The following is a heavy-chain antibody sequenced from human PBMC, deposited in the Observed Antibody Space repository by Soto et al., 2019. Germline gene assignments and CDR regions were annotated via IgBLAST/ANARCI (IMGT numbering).Heavy chain of an antibody. Sequence: QVQLVQSGSEVKKPGASVKVSCKVSGYSLSEFSMHWVRQAPGKGLEWMGGFDPEDGETTYAQKLQGRLTMTEDTSAETAYMELSRLRSEDTAVYYCVRVQRQGTTWYNSYCMEVWGQGTTVTVSS. CDR2: FDPEDGET. D-gene: IGHD6-13*01. CDR1: GYSLSEFS. V-gene: IGHV1-24*01. CDR3: VRVQRQGTTWYNSYCMEV. J-gene: IGHJ6*01.